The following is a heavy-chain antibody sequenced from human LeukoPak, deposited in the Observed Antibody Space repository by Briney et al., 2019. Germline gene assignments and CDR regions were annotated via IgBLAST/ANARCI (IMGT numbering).Heavy chain of an antibody. J-gene: IGHJ4*02. D-gene: IGHD4-23*01. Sequence: PSETLSLTCTVSGGSISSSSYYWGWIRQPPGKGLEWIGEINHSGSTNYNPSLKSRVTISVDTSKNQFSLKLSSVTAADTAVYYCARGYGGHTDLDYWGQGTLVTVSS. CDR2: INHSGST. CDR3: ARGYGGHTDLDY. V-gene: IGHV4-39*07. CDR1: GGSISSSSYY.